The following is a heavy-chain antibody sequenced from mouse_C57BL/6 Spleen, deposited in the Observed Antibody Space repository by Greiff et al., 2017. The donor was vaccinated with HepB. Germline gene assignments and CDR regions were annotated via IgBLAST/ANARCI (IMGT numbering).Heavy chain of an antibody. Sequence: QVQLQQPGAELVKPGASVKLSCKASGYTFTSYWMQWVKQRPGQGLEWIGEIDPSDSYTNYNQKFKGKATLTVDTSSSTAYRQRSSLTSEDSAVYYCARSWDGYDVFAYCGQGTLFTVSA. J-gene: IGHJ3*01. CDR2: IDPSDSYT. CDR1: GYTFTSYW. V-gene: IGHV1-50*01. CDR3: ARSWDGYDVFAY. D-gene: IGHD2-2*01.